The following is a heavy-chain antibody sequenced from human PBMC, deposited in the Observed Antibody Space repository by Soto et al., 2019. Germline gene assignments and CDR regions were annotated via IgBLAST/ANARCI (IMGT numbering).Heavy chain of an antibody. D-gene: IGHD5-18*01. CDR2: IYYSGST. Sequence: QVQLQESGPGLVKPSETLSLTCTVSGGSISSYYWSWIRQPPGKGLEWIGYIYYSGSTNYNPSLKRGVTISVDTSKNQFSLKLRFVSAADPVMGYCGRVNGYSYGYPLDRWGQGPLVTVPS. V-gene: IGHV4-59*01. J-gene: IGHJ4*02. CDR1: GGSISSYY. CDR3: GRVNGYSYGYPLDR.